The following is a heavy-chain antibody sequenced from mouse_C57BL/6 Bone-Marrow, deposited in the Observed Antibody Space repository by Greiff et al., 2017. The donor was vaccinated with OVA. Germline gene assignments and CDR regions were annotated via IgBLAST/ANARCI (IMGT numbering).Heavy chain of an antibody. Sequence: EVQLQESVAELVRPGASVKLSCTASGFNIKNTYMHWVKQRPEQGLAWIGRIDPANGNTKYAPKFQGKATITADTSSNTAYLQLSSLTSEDTAIYYCAAGYGSSYWYFDVWGTGTTVTVSS. J-gene: IGHJ1*03. D-gene: IGHD1-1*01. CDR2: IDPANGNT. V-gene: IGHV14-3*01. CDR1: GFNIKNTY. CDR3: AAGYGSSYWYFDV.